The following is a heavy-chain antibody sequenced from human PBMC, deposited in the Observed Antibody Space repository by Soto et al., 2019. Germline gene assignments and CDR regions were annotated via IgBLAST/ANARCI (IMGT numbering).Heavy chain of an antibody. CDR1: GGTFSNSP. J-gene: IGHJ4*02. CDR3: ARDQVGASSFDY. Sequence: QVQLVQSGAELRKPGSAVKLSCKASGGTFSNSPISWVRQIPGQGPEWMGRIIPSPARTIYSRKFRGRVTLTAEKSAQPVSMPLSSLTTGDSGVYYSARDQVGASSFDYWGQGTRVTVSS. V-gene: IGHV1-69*08. CDR2: IIPSPART. D-gene: IGHD1-26*01.